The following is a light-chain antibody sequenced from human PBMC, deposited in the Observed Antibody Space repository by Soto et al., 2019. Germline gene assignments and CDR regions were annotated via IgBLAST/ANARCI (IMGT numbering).Light chain of an antibody. Sequence: DIVMAQSPHSIAVSLCERATINCKSSQSVLYSSNNKNYLAWYQQKPGQPPKMIIYWASTRESGVPDRFSGSGSGTDFTLTISSLQAEDVAVYYCQQYYSTPWTFGQGTKVDIK. CDR1: QSVLYSSNNKNY. CDR2: WAS. V-gene: IGKV4-1*01. J-gene: IGKJ1*01. CDR3: QQYYSTPWT.